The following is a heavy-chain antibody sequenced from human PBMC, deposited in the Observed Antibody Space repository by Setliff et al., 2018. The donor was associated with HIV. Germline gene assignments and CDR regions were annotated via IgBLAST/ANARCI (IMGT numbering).Heavy chain of an antibody. Sequence: PSQTLSLTCTVSGGSIRSGSYYWTWFRQPAGKGLEWIGHISTSGSTNYNPSLKSRVTISVDSSKNQFSLRLSSVTAAYTAVYYCAREWVLAATGTGIDPWGQGTLVTVSS. D-gene: IGHD6-13*01. CDR1: GGSIRSGSYY. CDR3: AREWVLAATGTGIDP. CDR2: ISTSGST. V-gene: IGHV4-61*09. J-gene: IGHJ5*02.